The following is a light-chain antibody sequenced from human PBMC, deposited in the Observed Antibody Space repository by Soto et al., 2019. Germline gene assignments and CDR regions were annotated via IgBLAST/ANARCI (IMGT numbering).Light chain of an antibody. Sequence: EIVLTQSPATLSVSPGERATLSCRASQSVSSNLVWYQQKPGQAPRLLIYGASTRATGIPARFSGSGSGTEFTLTISSLQSEDFAVYYCQQYNNWPRTFGQGDQGGYQ. CDR2: GAS. V-gene: IGKV3-15*01. J-gene: IGKJ1*01. CDR3: QQYNNWPRT. CDR1: QSVSSN.